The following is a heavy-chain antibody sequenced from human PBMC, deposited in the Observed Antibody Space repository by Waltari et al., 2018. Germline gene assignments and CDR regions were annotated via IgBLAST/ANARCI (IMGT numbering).Heavy chain of an antibody. J-gene: IGHJ3*02. CDR1: GFTLRNYW. Sequence: EVQLVESGGGLVQPGGSLRLSWAASGFTLRNYWMRWVRQAPGKGPEWVANIMTDGREEYYVDSVRGRFTISRDNAKNSLYLQMNSLRPEDTAVYYCVRDQWFAFDIWGQGTMVTVSS. CDR2: IMTDGREE. D-gene: IGHD3-22*01. V-gene: IGHV3-7*01. CDR3: VRDQWFAFDI.